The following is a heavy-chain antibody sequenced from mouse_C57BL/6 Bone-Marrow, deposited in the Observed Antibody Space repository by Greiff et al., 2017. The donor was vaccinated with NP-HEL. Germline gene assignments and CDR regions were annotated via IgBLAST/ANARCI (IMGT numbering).Heavy chain of an antibody. D-gene: IGHD1-3*01. V-gene: IGHV1-81*01. Sequence: QVQLKQSGAELARPGASVKLSCKASGYTFTSYGISWVKQRTGQGLEWIGEIYPRSGNTYYNEKFKGKATLTADKSSSTAYMELRSLTSEDSAVYFCASPYNSYYFDYWGQGTTLTVSS. J-gene: IGHJ2*01. CDR2: IYPRSGNT. CDR3: ASPYNSYYFDY. CDR1: GYTFTSYG.